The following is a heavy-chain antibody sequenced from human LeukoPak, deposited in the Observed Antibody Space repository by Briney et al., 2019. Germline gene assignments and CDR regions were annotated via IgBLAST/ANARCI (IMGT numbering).Heavy chain of an antibody. Sequence: PGGSLRLSCAASGFTFSSYAMHWVRQAPGKGLEWVAVISYDGSNKYYADSVKGRFTISRDNSKNMLYLQMNSLRAEDTAVYYCAKSQLHPFDYWGQGTLVTVSS. CDR2: ISYDGSNK. D-gene: IGHD4-23*01. J-gene: IGHJ4*02. CDR1: GFTFSSYA. V-gene: IGHV3-30-3*02. CDR3: AKSQLHPFDY.